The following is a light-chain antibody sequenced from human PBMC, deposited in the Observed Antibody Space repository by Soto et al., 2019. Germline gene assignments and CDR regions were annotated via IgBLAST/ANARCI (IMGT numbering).Light chain of an antibody. CDR1: QSGSSTY. CDR3: QQRSNWPGT. V-gene: IGKV3D-20*02. J-gene: IGKJ1*01. Sequence: EIVLTQSPGTLSFSPGERSTLSCRSSQSGSSTYLAWYQQKPGQAPRLLIYGASSRATGIPDRFSGSGSGTDFTLTISSLEPEDFAVYYCQQRSNWPGTFGQGTKVDNK. CDR2: GAS.